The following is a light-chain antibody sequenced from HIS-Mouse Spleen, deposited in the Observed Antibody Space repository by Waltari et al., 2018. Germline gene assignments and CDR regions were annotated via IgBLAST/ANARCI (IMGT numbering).Light chain of an antibody. V-gene: IGLV3-1*01. Sequence: SYELTQPPSVSVSPGQTASITCSGDKLGDKYACWYQQKPGQSPVLVIYQDSKRPSGIPARFSGSNSGNKAPLTISGTQAMDEADYYCQAWDSSTVVFGGGTKLTVL. CDR3: QAWDSSTVV. CDR2: QDS. J-gene: IGLJ2*01. CDR1: KLGDKY.